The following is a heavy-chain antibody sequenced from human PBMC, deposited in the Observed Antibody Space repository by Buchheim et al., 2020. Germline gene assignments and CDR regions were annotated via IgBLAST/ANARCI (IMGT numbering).Heavy chain of an antibody. J-gene: IGHJ6*02. CDR1: GGSFSGYY. CDR3: ARGPPYYYYGMDV. Sequence: QVQLQQWGAGLLKPSETLSLTCAVYGGSFSGYYWSWIRQPPGKGLEWIGEINHSGSTNYNPSLKSRVTISVDTSKNQFSLKLSSVTAADTAVYYCARGPPYYYYGMDVWGQGTT. V-gene: IGHV4-34*01. CDR2: INHSGST.